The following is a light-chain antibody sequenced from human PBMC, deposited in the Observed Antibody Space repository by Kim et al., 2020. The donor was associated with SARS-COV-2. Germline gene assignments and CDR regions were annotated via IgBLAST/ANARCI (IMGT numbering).Light chain of an antibody. CDR2: CAS. CDR3: QQYGSLRLT. J-gene: IGKJ4*01. CDR1: QSVSCYF. Sequence: PGEGTTPSCCASQSVSCYFFALSPQEAGQAPRLLIYCASCGATGTPERFSVSVSVTDIALTICRLEPEGFAVYYCQQYGSLRLTFGGGTKVDIK. V-gene: IGKV3-20*01.